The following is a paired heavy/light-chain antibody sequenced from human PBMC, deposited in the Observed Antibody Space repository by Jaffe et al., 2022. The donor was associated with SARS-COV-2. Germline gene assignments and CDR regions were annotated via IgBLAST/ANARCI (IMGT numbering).Heavy chain of an antibody. CDR2: IKSVTDGGTA. D-gene: IGHD1-26*01. J-gene: IGHJ6*02. CDR1: GFTFSEAW. Sequence: EVQLVESGGGLVKPGGSLRLSCAASGFTFSEAWMSWVRQAPGKGLEWVGRIKSVTDGGTADYAAPVKGRFTFSRDDSKNTLYLHVNSLKTEDTAVYYCTTVSEEVGATFYYGMDVWGQGTTVTVSS. V-gene: IGHV3-15*01. CDR3: TTVSEEVGATFYYGMDV.
Light chain of an antibody. J-gene: IGLJ3*02. Sequence: SYELTQPPSVSVSPGQTASITCSGDKLGSKYTCWYQQKPGQSPVLVIYQDSKRPSGIPERFSGSNSGNTATLTISGTQAMDEADYYCQAWDSSTAVFGGGTRLTVL. CDR3: QAWDSSTAV. CDR2: QDS. CDR1: KLGSKY. V-gene: IGLV3-1*01.